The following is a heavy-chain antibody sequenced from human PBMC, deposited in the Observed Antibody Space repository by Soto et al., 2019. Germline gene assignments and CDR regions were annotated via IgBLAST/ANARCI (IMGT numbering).Heavy chain of an antibody. D-gene: IGHD6-19*01. J-gene: IGHJ6*02. Sequence: EVQLVESGGGLVQPGGYLRLSCAASGLIFSDYHMDWVRQAPGKGLEWVGRIRRKANSYTTEYAASVKGRFTISRDNSKNCRYLQMNSLKREDTAVYYCAMLGGWSGGSSGMDVWGQGTTVTVSS. CDR1: GLIFSDYH. CDR3: AMLGGWSGGSSGMDV. CDR2: IRRKANSYTT. V-gene: IGHV3-72*01.